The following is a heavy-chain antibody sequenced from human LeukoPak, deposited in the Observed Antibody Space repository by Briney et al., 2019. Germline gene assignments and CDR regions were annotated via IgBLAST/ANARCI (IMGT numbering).Heavy chain of an antibody. V-gene: IGHV4-34*01. D-gene: IGHD4-17*01. CDR2: INHSGST. CDR3: AGLFDYGDSHYHYYYMDV. J-gene: IGHJ6*03. Sequence: SETLSLTCAVYGGSFSGYYWSWIRQPPGKGLEWIGEINHSGSTNYNPSLKSRVTISVDTSKNQFSLKLSSVTAADTAVYYCAGLFDYGDSHYHYYYMDVWGKGTTVTVSS. CDR1: GGSFSGYY.